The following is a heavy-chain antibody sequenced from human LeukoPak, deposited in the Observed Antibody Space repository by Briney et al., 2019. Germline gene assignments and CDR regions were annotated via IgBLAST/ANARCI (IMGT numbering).Heavy chain of an antibody. J-gene: IGHJ6*03. V-gene: IGHV3-48*03. Sequence: GGSLRLSCATSRFTFSSYEMNWVRQAPGKGLEWVSYISSSGSTIYYADSVKGRFTISRDNAKNSLYLQMNSLRAEDTAVYYCARNPRAWGGYFDWLSPYAYYYYYMDVWGKGTTVTISS. CDR1: RFTFSSYE. D-gene: IGHD3-9*01. CDR2: ISSSGSTI. CDR3: ARNPRAWGGYFDWLSPYAYYYYYMDV.